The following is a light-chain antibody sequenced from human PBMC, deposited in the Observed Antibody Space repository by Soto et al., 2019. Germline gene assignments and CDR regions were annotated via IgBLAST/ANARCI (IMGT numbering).Light chain of an antibody. Sequence: QSVLTQPPSVSGAPGQRVTISCTGSSSNIGAGYDVHWYQQLPGTAPKLLIYGNSNRPSGVPDRFSGSKSGTSASLAITGIQAEDEADYYCQSYDSSLSGFLYVFGTGTKLTVL. J-gene: IGLJ1*01. CDR3: QSYDSSLSGFLYV. CDR2: GNS. CDR1: SSNIGAGYD. V-gene: IGLV1-40*01.